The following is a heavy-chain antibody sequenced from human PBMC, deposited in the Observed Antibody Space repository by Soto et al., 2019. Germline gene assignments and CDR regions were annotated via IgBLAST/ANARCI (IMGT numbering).Heavy chain of an antibody. CDR1: GFTFSSYE. D-gene: IGHD1-20*01. CDR3: ARDPYNWNDQSEDDAFDI. Sequence: VGSLRLSCAASGFTFSSYEMNWVRQAPGKGLEWVSYISSSGSTIYYADSVKGRFTISRDNAKNSLYLQMNSLRAEDTAVYYCARDPYNWNDQSEDDAFDICGQGTMVTVSS. CDR2: ISSSGSTI. J-gene: IGHJ3*02. V-gene: IGHV3-48*03.